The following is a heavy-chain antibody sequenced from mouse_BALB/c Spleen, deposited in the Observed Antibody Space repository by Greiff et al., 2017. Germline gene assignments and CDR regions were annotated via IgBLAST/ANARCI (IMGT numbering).Heavy chain of an antibody. J-gene: IGHJ1*01. CDR2: ISDGGSYT. V-gene: IGHV5-4*02. D-gene: IGHD1-1*01. CDR3: ARDPLGSRYFDV. CDR1: GFTFSDYY. Sequence: EVQLVESGGGLVKPGGSLKLSCAASGFTFSDYYMYWVRQTPEKRLEWVATISDGGSYTYYPDSVKGRFTISRDNAKNNLYLQMSSLKSEDTAMYYCARDPLGSRYFDVWGAGTTVTVSS.